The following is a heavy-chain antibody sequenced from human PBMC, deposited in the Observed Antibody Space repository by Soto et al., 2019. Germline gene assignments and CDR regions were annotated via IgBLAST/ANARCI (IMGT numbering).Heavy chain of an antibody. J-gene: IGHJ5*02. CDR2: ILSSGDYI. V-gene: IGHV3-21*06. CDR3: ASADITVPDNCFDP. D-gene: IGHD6-19*01. CDR1: GFTFSSFT. Sequence: GGSLRLSCAASGFTFSSFTMSWVRQAPGKGLQWVSSILSSGDYIYYADSLKGRFTISRDNAKNSLYLQMDSLRAEDTAVYYCASADITVPDNCFDPWGQGTLVTVSS.